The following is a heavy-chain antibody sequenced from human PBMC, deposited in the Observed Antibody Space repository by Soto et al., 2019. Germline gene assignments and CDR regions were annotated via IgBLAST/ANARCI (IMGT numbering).Heavy chain of an antibody. D-gene: IGHD2-15*01. V-gene: IGHV1-58*01. CDR3: AALWVAATRGY. J-gene: IGHJ4*02. CDR2: IVVGSGNT. CDR1: GFTFTSSA. Sequence: QMQLVQSGPEVKKPGTSVKVSCKASGFTFTSSAVQWVRQARGQRLEWIGWIVVGSGNTNYAQKFPERVTITRDMSTSTAYMELSSLRSEDTAVYYCAALWVAATRGYWGQGTLVTVSS.